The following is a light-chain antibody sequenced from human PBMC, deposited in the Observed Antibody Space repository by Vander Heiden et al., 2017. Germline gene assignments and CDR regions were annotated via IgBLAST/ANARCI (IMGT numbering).Light chain of an antibody. J-gene: IGLJ1*01. CDR2: DAD. Sequence: SALPHPASASASPRLSNTISCTGTSSDNGCYSHVSCYSRHPGTAPHLIIYDADSRPSGHSNRFSGSKSGKTASLTISGRQAEDEAEYYCSSYTASGTFPDVFGAGTQVTVL. CDR1: SSDNGCYSH. V-gene: IGLV2-14*01. CDR3: SSYTASGTFPDV.